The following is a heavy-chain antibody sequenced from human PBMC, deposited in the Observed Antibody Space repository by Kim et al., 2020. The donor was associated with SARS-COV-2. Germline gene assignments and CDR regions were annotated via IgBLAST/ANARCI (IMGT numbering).Heavy chain of an antibody. CDR1: GFTFSTYC. Sequence: GGSLRLSCEAFGFTFSTYCLHWVRQAPGKGLEWVARISCDGASIYYASSVRGRFTISRDIARKTLYLQMNSLRAEDTAVYYCARAQVQWVAITYFKDWGQGTLVTVSS. V-gene: IGHV3-74*01. D-gene: IGHD6-19*01. J-gene: IGHJ1*01. CDR2: ISCDGASI. CDR3: ARAQVQWVAITYFKD.